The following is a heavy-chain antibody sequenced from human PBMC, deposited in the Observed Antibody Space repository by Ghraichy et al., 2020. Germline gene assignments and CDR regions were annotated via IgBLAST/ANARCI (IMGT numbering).Heavy chain of an antibody. CDR1: GGSISSSSYY. Sequence: SETLSLTCTVSGGSISSSSYYWGWIRQPPGKGLEWIGSIYYSGSTYYNPSLKSRVTISVDTSKNQFSLKLSSVTAADTAVYYCARLLHDTYYYVSGGMDVWGQGTTVTVSS. CDR2: IYYSGST. J-gene: IGHJ6*02. V-gene: IGHV4-39*01. CDR3: ARLLHDTYYYVSGGMDV. D-gene: IGHD3-10*02.